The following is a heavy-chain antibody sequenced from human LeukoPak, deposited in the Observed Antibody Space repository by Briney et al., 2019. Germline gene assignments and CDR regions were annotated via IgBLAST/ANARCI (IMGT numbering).Heavy chain of an antibody. CDR3: ARDRDSSGPSYYMDV. Sequence: SETLSLTCTVSGGSISSYYWSWIRQPPGKGLEWIGYIYYSGSTNYNPSLKSRVTISVDTSKNQFSLKLSSVTAADTAVYYCARDRDSSGPSYYMDVWGKGTTVTVSS. CDR1: GGSISSYY. CDR2: IYYSGST. V-gene: IGHV4-59*12. D-gene: IGHD6-19*01. J-gene: IGHJ6*03.